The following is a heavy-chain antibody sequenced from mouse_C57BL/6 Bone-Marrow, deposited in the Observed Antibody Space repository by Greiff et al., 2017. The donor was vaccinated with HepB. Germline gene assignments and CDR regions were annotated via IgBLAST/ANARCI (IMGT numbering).Heavy chain of an antibody. V-gene: IGHV5-12*01. Sequence: EVQGVESGGGLVQPGGSLKLSCAASGFTFSDYYMYWVRQTPERRLEWVAYISNGGGSTYYPDTVKGRFTISRDNAKNTLYLQMSRLKSEDTAMYYCARLLYSPMDYWGQGTSVTVSS. CDR1: GFTFSDYY. D-gene: IGHD1-3*01. CDR3: ARLLYSPMDY. CDR2: ISNGGGST. J-gene: IGHJ4*01.